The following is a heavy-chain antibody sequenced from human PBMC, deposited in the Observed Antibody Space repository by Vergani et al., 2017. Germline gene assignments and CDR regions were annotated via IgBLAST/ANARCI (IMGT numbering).Heavy chain of an antibody. CDR2: ITPSGGST. D-gene: IGHD3-10*01. CDR1: GYTFTSYY. Sequence: QVQLVQSGAELKKPGASLKVSCKASGYTFTSYYMHWVRQAPGQGLEWMGIITPSGGSTSYAQKFQGRVTMTRDTSTSTVYMELSSLRAEDTDVYYCARASRVCRGMVDEYWDQVTLVTVSS. J-gene: IGHJ4*02. V-gene: IGHV1-46*01. CDR3: ARASRVCRGMVDEY.